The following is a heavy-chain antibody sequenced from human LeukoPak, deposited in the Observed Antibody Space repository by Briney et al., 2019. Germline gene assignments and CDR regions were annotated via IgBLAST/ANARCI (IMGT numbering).Heavy chain of an antibody. D-gene: IGHD3-3*01. Sequence: GGSLRLSCAASGFTVSSNYMSWVRQAPGKGLEWVSVINSGGSTYYADSVKGRFTISRDNSKNTLYLQMNSLRAEDTAVYYCARVGDFWSGYYPPFDYWGQGTLVTVSS. J-gene: IGHJ4*02. CDR3: ARVGDFWSGYYPPFDY. CDR1: GFTVSSNY. V-gene: IGHV3-53*01. CDR2: INSGGST.